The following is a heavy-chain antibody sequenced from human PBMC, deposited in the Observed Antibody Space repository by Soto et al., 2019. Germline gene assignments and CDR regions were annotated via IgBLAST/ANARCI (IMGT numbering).Heavy chain of an antibody. D-gene: IGHD2-2*02. Sequence: GGSLRLSCAASGFTFDDYGMSWVRQAPGKGLEWVSGINWNGGSTGYADSVKGRFTISRDNAKNSLYLQMNSLRAEDTALYYCARFREPAAISFYYYYGMDVWGQGTTVTVSS. V-gene: IGHV3-20*04. CDR3: ARFREPAAISFYYYYGMDV. CDR1: GFTFDDYG. CDR2: INWNGGST. J-gene: IGHJ6*02.